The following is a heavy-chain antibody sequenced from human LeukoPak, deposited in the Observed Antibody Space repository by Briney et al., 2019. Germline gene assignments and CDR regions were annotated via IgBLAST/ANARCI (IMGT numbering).Heavy chain of an antibody. Sequence: PSGALSHTCVVSVDSLSRGYYWGWIRQPPGKGLESIGSIYHGGSTYYNPSLKSRVTISVDPYKNQFALKLSSVTAADTAVYYWARGLAAAGTGYFGYWGQGTLVTVSS. V-gene: IGHV4-38-2*01. CDR1: VDSLSRGYY. D-gene: IGHD6-13*01. J-gene: IGHJ4*02. CDR3: ARGLAAAGTGYFGY. CDR2: IYHGGST.